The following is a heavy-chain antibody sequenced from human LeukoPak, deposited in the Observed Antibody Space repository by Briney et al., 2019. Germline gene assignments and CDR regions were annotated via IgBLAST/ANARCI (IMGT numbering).Heavy chain of an antibody. CDR3: AKNRGGTYKYYMDV. V-gene: IGHV3-23*01. D-gene: IGHD1-1*01. J-gene: IGHJ6*03. CDR1: GFTFNNYA. CDR2: VSGSGGAT. Sequence: PGGSLRLSCAASGFTFNNYAMSWVRQAPGMGLEWLSYVSGSGGATYHAASVKGRFTISRDNSKNTVYLHMGSLRAEDTAVYYCAKNRGGTYKYYMDVWGNGTTVTVSS.